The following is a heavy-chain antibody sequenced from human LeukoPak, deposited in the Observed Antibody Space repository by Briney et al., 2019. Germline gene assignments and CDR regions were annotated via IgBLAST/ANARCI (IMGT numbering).Heavy chain of an antibody. Sequence: GGSLRLSCAASEFTFSSYAMTWVRQAPGKGLEWVSGISGGGASTYYADSVKGRFTISRDNSKNTLYLQMNSLRAEDTAVYYCAKVRGGYTRSWQADSWGQGTLVTVSS. CDR3: AKVRGGYTRSWQADS. V-gene: IGHV3-23*01. D-gene: IGHD6-13*01. CDR1: EFTFSSYA. CDR2: ISGGGAST. J-gene: IGHJ4*02.